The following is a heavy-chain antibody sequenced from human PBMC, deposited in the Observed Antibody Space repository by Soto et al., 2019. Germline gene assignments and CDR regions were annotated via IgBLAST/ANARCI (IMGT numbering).Heavy chain of an antibody. V-gene: IGHV2-5*02. J-gene: IGHJ4*02. D-gene: IGHD6-13*01. CDR1: GFSLSSSGVG. Sequence: ITLKESDPTLVKPTQTLTLTCTVSGFSLSSSGVGVGWIRQPPGKALEWLALIYWDDDKRYSPSLKSRLTITKDPSKNQVVLTMTNMDPVDTATYYCAHRGGSSLTFDYWGQGTLVTVSS. CDR2: IYWDDDK. CDR3: AHRGGSSLTFDY.